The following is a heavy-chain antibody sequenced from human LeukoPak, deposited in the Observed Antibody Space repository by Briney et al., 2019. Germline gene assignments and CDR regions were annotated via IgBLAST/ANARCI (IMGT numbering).Heavy chain of an antibody. CDR2: ISSSSSYT. V-gene: IGHV3-21*01. J-gene: IGHJ4*02. CDR1: GFTFSTYT. CDR3: AKSARVGVTVLVNFDY. Sequence: GGSLRLSCEASGFTFSTYTMNWVRHAPGKGLEWVSPISSSSSYTYYADPLKGRFTISRDNAKSSLYLQMNRLRVEGAAVYYCAKSARVGVTVLVNFDYWGQGTLVTVSS. D-gene: IGHD1-26*01.